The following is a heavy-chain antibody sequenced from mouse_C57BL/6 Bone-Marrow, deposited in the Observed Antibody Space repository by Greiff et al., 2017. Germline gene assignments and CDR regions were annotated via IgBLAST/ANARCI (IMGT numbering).Heavy chain of an antibody. CDR3: ARAYGSS. CDR1: GFNIKDYY. J-gene: IGHJ2*01. Sequence: VQLQQSGAELVKPGASVKLSCTASGFNIKDYYMHWVKQRTEQGLEWIGRIDPEDGETTYAPKFQGKATITADTSSNTAYLQLSSLTSEDTAVYYCARAYGSSWGQGTTLTVSS. CDR2: IDPEDGET. D-gene: IGHD1-1*01. V-gene: IGHV14-2*01.